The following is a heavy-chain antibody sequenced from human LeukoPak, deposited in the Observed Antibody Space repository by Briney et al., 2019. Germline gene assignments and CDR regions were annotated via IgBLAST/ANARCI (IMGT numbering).Heavy chain of an antibody. CDR1: IFTFSSYG. D-gene: IGHD3-22*01. Sequence: PGRPLRLSCAASIFTFSSYGLHWVRQAPGKGLEWVAVIWYDGSNEYYADSVKGRFTISRDDSKNTLYLQMNSLRAEDTAVYYCARAGSVVSGGYYYGIDYWGQGTLVTVSS. CDR3: ARAGSVVSGGYYYGIDY. J-gene: IGHJ4*02. CDR2: IWYDGSNE. V-gene: IGHV3-33*01.